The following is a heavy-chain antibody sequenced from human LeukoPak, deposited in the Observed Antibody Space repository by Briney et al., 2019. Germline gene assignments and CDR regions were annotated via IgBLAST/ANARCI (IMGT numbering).Heavy chain of an antibody. J-gene: IGHJ4*02. CDR1: GFTFSSYG. V-gene: IGHV3-30*02. Sequence: GRSLRLSCAASGFTFSSYGMHWVRQAPGKGLEWVAFIRYDGSNKYYADSVKGRFTISRDNSKNTLYLQMNSLRAEDTAVYYCAKDRSYSDYPYYFDYWGQGTLVTVSS. D-gene: IGHD5-12*01. CDR2: IRYDGSNK. CDR3: AKDRSYSDYPYYFDY.